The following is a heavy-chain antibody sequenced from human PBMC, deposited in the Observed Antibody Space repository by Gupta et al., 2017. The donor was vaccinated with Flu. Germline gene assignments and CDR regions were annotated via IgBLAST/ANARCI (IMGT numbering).Heavy chain of an antibody. D-gene: IGHD1-26*01. J-gene: IGHJ3*01. CDR3: ARTKERASGSYYDAFDV. V-gene: IGHV1-69*01. CDR2: ILPVLDTA. Sequence: PGKGLEWMEVILPVLDTANHAQTFQATVTITADESTSTVYMEMNSLRSEDTSIYYCARTKERASGSYYDAFDVWGQGTKVTVSS.